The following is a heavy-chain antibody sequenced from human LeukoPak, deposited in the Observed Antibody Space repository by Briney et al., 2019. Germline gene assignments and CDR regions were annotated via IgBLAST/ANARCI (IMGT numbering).Heavy chain of an antibody. CDR3: AKKGETSEYYYGSGTPWWFDP. J-gene: IGHJ5*02. V-gene: IGHV3-30*02. CDR1: GFTFSSYS. Sequence: PGGSLRLSCAASGFTFSSYSMNWVRQAPGKGLEWVAFIRYDGSNKYYADSVKGRFTISRDNSKNTLYLQMNSLGAEDTAVYYCAKKGETSEYYYGSGTPWWFDPWGQGTLVTVSS. CDR2: IRYDGSNK. D-gene: IGHD3-10*01.